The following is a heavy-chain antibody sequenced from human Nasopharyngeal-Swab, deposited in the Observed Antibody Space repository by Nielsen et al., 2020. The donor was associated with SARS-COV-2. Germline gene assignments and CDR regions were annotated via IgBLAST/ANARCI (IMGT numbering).Heavy chain of an antibody. J-gene: IGHJ3*02. CDR2: INHSGST. CDR3: ARERGAPLSERPYYYDSSGGLDAFDI. D-gene: IGHD3-22*01. Sequence: RQAPGKGLEWSGEINHSGSTKYNPSLKSRVTISGDTSKNQFSLKLSSVTAADTAVYYCARERGAPLSERPYYYDSSGGLDAFDIWGQGTMVTVSS. V-gene: IGHV4-34*01.